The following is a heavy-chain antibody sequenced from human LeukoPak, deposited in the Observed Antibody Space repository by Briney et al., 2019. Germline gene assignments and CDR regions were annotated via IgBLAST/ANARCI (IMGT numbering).Heavy chain of an antibody. CDR2: ISYDGSYP. J-gene: IGHJ5*02. D-gene: IGHD3-22*01. Sequence: GGSLRLSCEASGITSGRYKIHWVRQAPGKGPEWLSLISYDGSYPNYADSVKGRSTISRDKSTNTVYFQLNSLRPEDTAIYYCAAYYDSNGYYFGMGFDPWGQGTLVTVSS. CDR3: AAYYDSNGYYFGMGFDP. CDR1: GITSGRYK. V-gene: IGHV3-30*03.